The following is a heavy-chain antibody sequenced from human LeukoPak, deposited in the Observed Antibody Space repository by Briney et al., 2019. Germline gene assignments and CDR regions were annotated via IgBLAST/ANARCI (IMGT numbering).Heavy chain of an antibody. V-gene: IGHV3-21*01. D-gene: IGHD3-16*02. J-gene: IGHJ3*02. CDR3: ARAQSYDYVWGSYRRRGAFDI. CDR1: GFTFSSYS. Sequence: GGSLRLSCAASGFTFSSYSMNWVRQAPGKGLEWVSSISSSSSYIYYADSVEGRFTISRDNAKNSLYLQMNSLRAEDTAVYYCARAQSYDYVWGSYRRRGAFDIWGQGTMVTVSS. CDR2: ISSSSSYI.